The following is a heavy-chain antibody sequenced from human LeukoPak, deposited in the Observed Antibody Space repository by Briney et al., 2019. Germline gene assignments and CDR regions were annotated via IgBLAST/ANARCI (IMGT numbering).Heavy chain of an antibody. D-gene: IGHD2-21*01. CDR3: AAIRSYSDVFDI. CDR2: IYPGDSET. Sequence: GESLKISCQGFGYSFTSFWIGWVRQMPGKGLEWMGIIYPGDSETRYIPSFQGQVTFSGDKSINTAYLQWSSLKASDTAIYYCAAIRSYSDVFDIGAQGTMVTV. V-gene: IGHV5-51*01. J-gene: IGHJ3*02. CDR1: GYSFTSFW.